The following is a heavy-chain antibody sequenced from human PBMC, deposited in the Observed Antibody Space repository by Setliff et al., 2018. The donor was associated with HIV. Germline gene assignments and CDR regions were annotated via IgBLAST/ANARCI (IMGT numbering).Heavy chain of an antibody. CDR1: GFTFSAHC. CDR3: VRDVAATNMVRGMLYHYYYMDV. Sequence: PGGSLRLSCATSGFTFSAHCMDWVRQAPGKGLEWVARSRNKANRYTTEYAASVKGRFTVSRDESENSLSLQMNSLKTEDTAVYYCVRDVAATNMVRGMLYHYYYMDVWGKGTTVTVSS. J-gene: IGHJ6*03. D-gene: IGHD3-10*01. CDR2: SRNKANRYTT. V-gene: IGHV3-72*01.